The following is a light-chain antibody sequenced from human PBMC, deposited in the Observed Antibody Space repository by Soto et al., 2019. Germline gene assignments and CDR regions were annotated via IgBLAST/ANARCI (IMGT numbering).Light chain of an antibody. J-gene: IGKJ1*01. Sequence: EIVLTQSPGTLSLSPGERATLSCRASQGLTSNFLAWYQQKPGQAPNLLIYGASNRATGVPDRFSGGGSGTDFTLTISRMEPEDFAVYFCQQYVTAPRTFGQGTKVDIK. CDR3: QQYVTAPRT. CDR1: QGLTSNF. V-gene: IGKV3-20*01. CDR2: GAS.